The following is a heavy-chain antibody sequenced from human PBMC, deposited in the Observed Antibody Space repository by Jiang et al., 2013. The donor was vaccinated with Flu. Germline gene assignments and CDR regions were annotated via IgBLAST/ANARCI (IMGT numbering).Heavy chain of an antibody. J-gene: IGHJ6*03. V-gene: IGHV3-48*03. D-gene: IGHD6-6*01. Sequence: IYYADSVKGRFTISRDNAKNSLYLQMNSLRAEDTAVYYCARLIAARISYYYYYMDVWGKGTTVTVSS. CDR3: ARLIAARISYYYYYMDV. CDR2: I.